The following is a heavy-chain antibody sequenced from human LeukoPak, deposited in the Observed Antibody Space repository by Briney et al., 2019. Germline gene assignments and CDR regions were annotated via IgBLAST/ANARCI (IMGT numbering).Heavy chain of an antibody. CDR3: ARQQGKGTWYFDL. V-gene: IGHV4-59*08. J-gene: IGHJ2*01. Sequence: SETLSLTCTVSGGSISSYYWSWIRQPPGKGLEWIGYIYYSGSTNYNPSLKSRVTISVDTSKNQFSLKVSSVTAADTAVYYCARQQGKGTWYFDLWGRGTLVTVSS. D-gene: IGHD3-10*01. CDR1: GGSISSYY. CDR2: IYYSGST.